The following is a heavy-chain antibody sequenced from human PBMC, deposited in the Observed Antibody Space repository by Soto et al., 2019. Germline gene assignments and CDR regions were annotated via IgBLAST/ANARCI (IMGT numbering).Heavy chain of an antibody. J-gene: IGHJ4*02. CDR3: AREGITTVTGDVDY. CDR1: GGSINRSSYY. V-gene: IGHV4-39*01. D-gene: IGHD4-17*01. Sequence: QLQLQESGPGLVKASETLSLTCAFSGGSINRSSYYWCWIRPPPGKGLEWIGNIYYSGSTYYNPSLKSRVNISVDTSKNQFSLKLSSVTAADTAVYYCAREGITTVTGDVDYWGQGTLVTVSS. CDR2: IYYSGST.